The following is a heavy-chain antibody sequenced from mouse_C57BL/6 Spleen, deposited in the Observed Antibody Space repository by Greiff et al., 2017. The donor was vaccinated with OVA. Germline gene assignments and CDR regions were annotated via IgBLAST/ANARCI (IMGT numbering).Heavy chain of an antibody. CDR1: GYSFTGYY. CDR2: INPSTGGT. J-gene: IGHJ4*01. V-gene: IGHV1-42*01. D-gene: IGHD1-1*01. Sequence: VQLQQSGPELVKPGASVKISCKASGYSFTGYYMNWVKQSPEKSLEWIGEINPSTGGTTYNQKFKAKATLTVDKSSSTAYMQLKSLTSEDSAVYYCARYSNYCGSTPYAMDYWGQGTSVTVSS. CDR3: ARYSNYCGSTPYAMDY.